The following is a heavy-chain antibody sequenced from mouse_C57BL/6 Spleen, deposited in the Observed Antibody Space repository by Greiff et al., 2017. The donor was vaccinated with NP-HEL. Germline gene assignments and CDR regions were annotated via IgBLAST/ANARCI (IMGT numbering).Heavy chain of an antibody. CDR3: ARDDDYDWFAY. Sequence: QVHVKQSGAELVRPGASVKLSCKASGYTFTDYYINWVKQRPGQGLEWIARIYPGSGNTYYNEKFKGKATLTAEKSSSTAYMQLSSLTSEDSAVYFCARDDDYDWFAYWGQGTLVTVSA. V-gene: IGHV1-76*01. CDR1: GYTFTDYY. CDR2: IYPGSGNT. D-gene: IGHD2-4*01. J-gene: IGHJ3*01.